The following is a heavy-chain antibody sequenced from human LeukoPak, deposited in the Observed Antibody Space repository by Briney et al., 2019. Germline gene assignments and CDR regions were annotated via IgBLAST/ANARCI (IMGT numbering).Heavy chain of an antibody. CDR2: LDSGGSST. CDR1: GFTFCSYW. Sequence: GGPLRLSCAASGFTFCSYWMHWVAPAPGKGLVGVSRLDSGGSSTSDTDSVKRRFTITRDIAKNTMYLQMNRLRAEDTAVYYYASIPSPFVYIVATSDIYYWGQGTLVTASS. D-gene: IGHD5-12*01. J-gene: IGHJ4*02. V-gene: IGHV3-74*01. CDR3: ASIPSPFVYIVATSDIYY.